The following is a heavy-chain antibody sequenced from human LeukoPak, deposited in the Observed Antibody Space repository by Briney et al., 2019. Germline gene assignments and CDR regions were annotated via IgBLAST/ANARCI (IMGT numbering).Heavy chain of an antibody. CDR2: IKQDGSEK. V-gene: IGHV3-7*01. CDR3: ARESFAARWD. CDR1: GFTFSSYS. D-gene: IGHD6-6*01. Sequence: GGSLRLSCAASGFTFSSYSMNWVRQAPGKGLEWVANIKQDGSEKYYVDSVKGRFTISRDNAKNSLYLQMNSLRAEDTAVYYCARESFAARWDWGQGTLVTVSS. J-gene: IGHJ4*02.